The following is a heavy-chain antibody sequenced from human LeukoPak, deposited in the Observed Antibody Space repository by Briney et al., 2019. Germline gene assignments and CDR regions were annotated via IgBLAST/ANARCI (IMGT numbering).Heavy chain of an antibody. J-gene: IGHJ4*02. Sequence: GGSLRLSCAASGFTVSNNYMTWVRQAPGKGLEWVSVISSRGGSTYYADSVKGRFTISRDNSKNTLYLQMNSLRVEDTAVYYCARDWGSGWYFDYWGQGTLVTVSS. CDR3: ARDWGSGWYFDY. CDR1: GFTVSNNY. D-gene: IGHD6-19*01. CDR2: ISSRGGST. V-gene: IGHV3-53*01.